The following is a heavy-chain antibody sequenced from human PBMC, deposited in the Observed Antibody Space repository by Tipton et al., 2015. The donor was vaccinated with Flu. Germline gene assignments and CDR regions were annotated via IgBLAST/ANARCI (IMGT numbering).Heavy chain of an antibody. CDR1: GGSISSSSYY. CDR2: IYYSGST. J-gene: IGHJ3*02. Sequence: TLSLTCTVSGGSISSSSYYWGWIRQPPGKGLEWIGSIYYSGSTYYNPSLKSRVTISVDTSKNQFSLKLSSVTAADTAVYYCVRRPTRYSSSSEPADAFDIWGQGTMVTVSS. V-gene: IGHV4-39*01. D-gene: IGHD6-6*01. CDR3: VRRPTRYSSSSEPADAFDI.